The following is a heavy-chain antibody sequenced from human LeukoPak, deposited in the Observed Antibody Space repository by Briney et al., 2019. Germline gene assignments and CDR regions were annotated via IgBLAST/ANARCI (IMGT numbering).Heavy chain of an antibody. J-gene: IGHJ4*02. CDR1: GFTFRSYA. D-gene: IGHD4-17*01. Sequence: GGSLRLSCAASGFTFRSYAMNWVRQAPGKGLEWVSYISTNGTVIHYADSVKGRFTISRDNAKNSLYLQINSLRAEDTAVYYCAPRTTVTTSWGQGTLVTVSS. V-gene: IGHV3-48*03. CDR3: APRTTVTTS. CDR2: ISTNGTVI.